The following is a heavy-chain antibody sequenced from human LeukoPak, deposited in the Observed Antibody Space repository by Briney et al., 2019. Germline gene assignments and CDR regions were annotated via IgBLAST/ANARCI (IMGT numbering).Heavy chain of an antibody. CDR3: AREIEPQWLVYYYYYGMDV. CDR1: GYTFTGYY. D-gene: IGHD6-19*01. CDR2: INPNSGGT. J-gene: IGHJ6*02. V-gene: IGHV1-2*02. Sequence: ASVTVSCKASGYTFTGYYMHWVRQAPGQGLEWMGWINPNSGGTNYAQKFQGRVTMTRDTSISTAYMELSRLRSDDTAVYYCAREIEPQWLVYYYYYGMDVWGQGTTVTVSS.